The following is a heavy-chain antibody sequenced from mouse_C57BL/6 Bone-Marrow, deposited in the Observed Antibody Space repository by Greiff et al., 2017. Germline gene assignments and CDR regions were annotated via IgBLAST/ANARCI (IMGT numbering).Heavy chain of an antibody. Sequence: EVQLQESGPVLVKPGASVKMSCKASGYTFTDYYMNWVKQSHGKSLEWIGVINPYNGGTSYNQKFKGKATLTVDKSSSTAYMELNSLTCEESAVYYCARPPLLWSRGDYWGQGTSVTVSS. CDR3: ARPPLLWSRGDY. CDR1: GYTFTDYY. D-gene: IGHD2-10*01. CDR2: INPYNGGT. V-gene: IGHV1-19*01. J-gene: IGHJ4*01.